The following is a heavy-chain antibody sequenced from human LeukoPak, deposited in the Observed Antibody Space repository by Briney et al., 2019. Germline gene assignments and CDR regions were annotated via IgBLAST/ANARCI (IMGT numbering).Heavy chain of an antibody. CDR1: GFTFSSYA. Sequence: GGSLRLSCAASGFTFSSYAMHWVRQAPGKGLEWVAVISYDGSNKYYADSVKGRFTMSRDNSKNTLYLQMNSLRAEDTAVYYCARESGYSSSWGAFDIWGQGTMVTVSS. D-gene: IGHD6-13*01. CDR2: ISYDGSNK. CDR3: ARESGYSSSWGAFDI. J-gene: IGHJ3*02. V-gene: IGHV3-30-3*01.